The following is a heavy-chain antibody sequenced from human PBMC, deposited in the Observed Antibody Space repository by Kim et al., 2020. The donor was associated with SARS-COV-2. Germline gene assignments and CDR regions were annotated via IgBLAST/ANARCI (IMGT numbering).Heavy chain of an antibody. CDR1: GGSISSGGYY. CDR3: AREGYCSGGSCYRLKFDP. V-gene: IGHV4-31*03. Sequence: SETLSLTCTVSGGSISSGGYYWSWIRQHPGKGLEWIGYIYYSGSTYYNPSLKSRATISVDTSKNQFSLKLSSVTAADTAVYYCAREGYCSGGSCYRLKFDPWGQGTLVTVSS. D-gene: IGHD2-15*01. J-gene: IGHJ5*02. CDR2: IYYSGST.